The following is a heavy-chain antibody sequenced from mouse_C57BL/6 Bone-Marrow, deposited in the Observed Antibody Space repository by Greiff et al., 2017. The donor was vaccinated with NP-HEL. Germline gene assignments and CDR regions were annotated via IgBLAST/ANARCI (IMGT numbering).Heavy chain of an antibody. CDR2: ISDGGSYT. J-gene: IGHJ2*01. V-gene: IGHV5-4*01. CDR3: ARDYYGSPYYFDY. Sequence: EVKLEESGGGLVKPGGSLKLSCAASGFTFSSYAMSWVRQTPEKRLEWVATISDGGSYTYYPDNVKGRFTISRDNAKNNLYLQMSHLTSEDTAMYYCARDYYGSPYYFDYWGQGTTLTVSS. CDR1: GFTFSSYA. D-gene: IGHD1-1*01.